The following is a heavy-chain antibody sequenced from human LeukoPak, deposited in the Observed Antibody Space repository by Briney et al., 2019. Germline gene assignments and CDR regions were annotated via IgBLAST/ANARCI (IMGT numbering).Heavy chain of an antibody. CDR1: GYTFTSYY. CDR3: ARDYYSSGWYGAFGI. J-gene: IGHJ3*02. V-gene: IGHV1-46*01. Sequence: GASVKVSCKASGYTFTSYYMHWVRQAPGQGLEWMGIINPSGGSTSYAQKFQGRVTMTRDMSTSTVYMELSSLRSEDTAVYYCARDYYSSGWYGAFGIWGQGTMVTVSS. D-gene: IGHD6-19*01. CDR2: INPSGGST.